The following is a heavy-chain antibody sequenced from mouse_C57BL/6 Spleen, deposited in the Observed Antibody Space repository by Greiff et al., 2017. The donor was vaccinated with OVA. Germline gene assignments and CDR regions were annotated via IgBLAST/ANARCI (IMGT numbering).Heavy chain of an antibody. CDR3: TRKIDGYYPWFAY. Sequence: EVKVVESGGGLVQPGGSMKLSCAASGFTFSDAWMDWVRQSPEKGLEWVAEIRNKANNHATYYAESVKGRFTISRDDSKSSVYLQMNSLRAEDTGIYYCTRKIDGYYPWFAYWGQGTLVTVSA. CDR1: GFTFSDAW. CDR2: IRNKANNHAT. V-gene: IGHV6-6*01. J-gene: IGHJ3*01. D-gene: IGHD2-3*01.